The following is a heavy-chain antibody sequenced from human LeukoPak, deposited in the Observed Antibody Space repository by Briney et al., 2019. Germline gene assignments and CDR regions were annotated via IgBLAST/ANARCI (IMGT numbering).Heavy chain of an antibody. J-gene: IGHJ6*03. D-gene: IGHD3-10*01. V-gene: IGHV3-43D*03. CDR2: ISWDGGST. CDR1: GFTFDDYA. CDR3: AKANSEKKGVLYYYYYMDV. Sequence: GGSLRLSCAASGFTFDDYAMHWVRQAPGKGLEWVSLISWDGGSTYYADSVKGRFTISRDNSKNSLYLQMNSLRAEDTALYYCAKANSEKKGVLYYYYYMDVWGKETTVTVSS.